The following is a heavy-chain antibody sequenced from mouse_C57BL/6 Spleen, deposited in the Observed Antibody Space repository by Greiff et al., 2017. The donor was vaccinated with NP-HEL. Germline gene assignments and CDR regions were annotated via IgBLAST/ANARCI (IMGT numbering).Heavy chain of an antibody. CDR3: AINLYGSSPPYAMDY. CDR1: GYAFSSSW. CDR2: IYPGDGDT. J-gene: IGHJ4*01. V-gene: IGHV1-82*01. Sequence: QVQLQQSGPELVKPGASVKISCKASGYAFSSSWVNWVKQRPGKGLEWIGRIYPGDGDTNYNGKFKGKATLTADKSSSTAYMQLSSLTSEDSAVYFCAINLYGSSPPYAMDYWGQGTSVTVSS. D-gene: IGHD1-1*01.